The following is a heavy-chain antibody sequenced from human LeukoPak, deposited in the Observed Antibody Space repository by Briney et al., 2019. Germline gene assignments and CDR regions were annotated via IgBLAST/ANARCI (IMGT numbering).Heavy chain of an antibody. CDR2: IKQDGSEK. CDR1: GSIFSSYW. Sequence: GGSLRLSCAASGSIFSSYWMHWVRQAPGKGLEWVANIKQDGSEKYYVDSVKGRFTISRDNAKNSLYLQMNSLRAEDTAVYYCGRSMDVWGQGTTVTVSS. J-gene: IGHJ6*02. V-gene: IGHV3-7*03. CDR3: GRSMDV.